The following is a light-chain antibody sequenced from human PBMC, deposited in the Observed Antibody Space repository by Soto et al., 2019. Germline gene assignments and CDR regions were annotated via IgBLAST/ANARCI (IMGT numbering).Light chain of an antibody. CDR1: QSVSSY. J-gene: IGKJ1*01. V-gene: IGKV3-20*01. Sequence: IVLTQSPATLSLSPGERATLSFRASQSVSSYLAWYQQKPGQAPRIPIYGASSRATGIPDRFSGSGSGTDFTLTISSLEPEDFAVYYCQQYGSSTWTFGQGTKVDIK. CDR3: QQYGSSTWT. CDR2: GAS.